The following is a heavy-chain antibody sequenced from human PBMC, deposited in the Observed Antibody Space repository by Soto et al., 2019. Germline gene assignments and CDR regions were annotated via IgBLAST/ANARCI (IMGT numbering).Heavy chain of an antibody. CDR2: ISAYNGNT. D-gene: IGHD3-22*01. Sequence: ASVKVSCKASGYTFTSYGISWVRQAPGQGLEWMGRISAYNGNTNYAQKLQGRVTVSRDNAKNSLYLQMNSLRAEDTAVYYCARPTYYYDSSGPPAYWGQGTLVTVSS. V-gene: IGHV1-18*01. CDR3: ARPTYYYDSSGPPAY. CDR1: GYTFTSYG. J-gene: IGHJ4*02.